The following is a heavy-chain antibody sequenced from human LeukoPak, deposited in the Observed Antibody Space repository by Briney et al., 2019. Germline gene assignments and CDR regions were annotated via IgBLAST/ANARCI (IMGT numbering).Heavy chain of an antibody. Sequence: GRSLRLSCSASGSTFSRYAMHWVRRAPGEGMEYVSAISSNGSSTYYADSVNGIFTISRDNSRNTLHLQMSSLRVEDTAVYYCVKDSSSGSYFDYWGQGTLVTVYS. CDR2: ISSNGSST. CDR3: VKDSSSGSYFDY. J-gene: IGHJ4*02. CDR1: GSTFSRYA. V-gene: IGHV3-64D*06. D-gene: IGHD3-10*01.